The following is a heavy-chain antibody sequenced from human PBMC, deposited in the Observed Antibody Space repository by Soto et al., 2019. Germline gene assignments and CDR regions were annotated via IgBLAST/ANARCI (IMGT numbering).Heavy chain of an antibody. CDR2: IIPILGIA. CDR3: VTLTLGSWYFEL. CDR1: GGTFSSYT. Sequence: QVQLVQSGAEVKKPGSSVKVSCKASGGTFSSYTISWVRQAPGQGLEWMGRIIPILGIANYAQKFQGRVTITADKSTSTAYIELSSLRSEDTAVYYCVTLTLGSWYFELWGRGTLVTVSS. J-gene: IGHJ2*01. D-gene: IGHD3-16*01. V-gene: IGHV1-69*02.